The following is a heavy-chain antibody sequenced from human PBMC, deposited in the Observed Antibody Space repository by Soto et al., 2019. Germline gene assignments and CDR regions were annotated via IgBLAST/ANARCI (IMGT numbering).Heavy chain of an antibody. CDR2: MNPNSGNT. J-gene: IGHJ4*02. D-gene: IGHD6-19*01. V-gene: IGHV1-8*01. CDR3: ARAPGIAVAGTDY. Sequence: QVQLVQSGAEVKKPGASVKVSCKASGYTFTSYDINWVRQATGQGLEWMGWMNPNSGNTGYAQKFQGRVXMTXNXYISTAYMGLSSLRSEDTAVYYCARAPGIAVAGTDYWGQGTLVTVSS. CDR1: GYTFTSYD.